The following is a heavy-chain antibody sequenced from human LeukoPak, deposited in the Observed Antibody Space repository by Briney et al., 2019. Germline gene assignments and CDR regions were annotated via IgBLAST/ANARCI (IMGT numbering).Heavy chain of an antibody. CDR2: INPNSGGT. Sequence: ASVKVSCKASGYTFTGYYMHWVRQAPGQGLEWMGWINPNSGGTNYAQNFQGRVTMTRDTSISTAYMELSRLRSDDTAVYYCARGPGGSGSRTRFFDYWGQGTLVTVSS. D-gene: IGHD3-10*01. CDR3: ARGPGGSGSRTRFFDY. CDR1: GYTFTGYY. V-gene: IGHV1-2*02. J-gene: IGHJ4*02.